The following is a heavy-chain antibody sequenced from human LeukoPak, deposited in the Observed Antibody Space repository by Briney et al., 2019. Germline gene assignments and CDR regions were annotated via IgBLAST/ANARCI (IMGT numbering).Heavy chain of an antibody. V-gene: IGHV4-59*01. J-gene: IGHJ6*03. CDR2: ICYSGST. CDR1: RGSISSYY. Sequence: SETLSITCTVSRGSISSYYWSWIRQPPGKGLEWIGNICYSGSTNYNPSLKSRVTISVDTSKNQFSLKLSSVTAADTAVYYCARVTHDFWSGRGHYYYYYMDVWGKGTTVTVSS. CDR3: ARVTHDFWSGRGHYYYYYMDV. D-gene: IGHD3-3*01.